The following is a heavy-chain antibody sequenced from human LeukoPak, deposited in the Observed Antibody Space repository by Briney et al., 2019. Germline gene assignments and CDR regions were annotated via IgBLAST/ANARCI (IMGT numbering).Heavy chain of an antibody. CDR2: MNPKSANT. CDR1: GYTFTSYD. J-gene: IGHJ4*02. V-gene: IGHV1-8*01. D-gene: IGHD6-13*01. Sequence: GASVRVSCKASGYTFTSYDINWVRQAPGQGLEWMGWMNPKSANTGYAQKFQGRVTMTRNTSISTAYMEVTSLRSEDTAVYYCARGPPESRSSDYWGQRTLVTVSS. CDR3: ARGPPESRSSDY.